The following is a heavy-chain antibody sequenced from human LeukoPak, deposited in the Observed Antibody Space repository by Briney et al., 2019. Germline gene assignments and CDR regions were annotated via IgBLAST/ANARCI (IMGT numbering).Heavy chain of an antibody. CDR3: ARLDSSGWYDWFDP. J-gene: IGHJ5*02. D-gene: IGHD6-19*01. CDR2: INPNSGGT. CDR1: GYTFTGYY. Sequence: GASVKVSCKASGYTFTGYYMHWVRRAPGQGLEWMGWINPNSGGTNYAQKFQGRVTMTRDTSISTAYMELSRLRSDDTAVYYCARLDSSGWYDWFDPWGQGTLVTVSS. V-gene: IGHV1-2*02.